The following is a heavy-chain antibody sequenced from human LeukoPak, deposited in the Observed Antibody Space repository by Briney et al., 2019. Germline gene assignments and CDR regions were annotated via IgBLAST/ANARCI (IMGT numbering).Heavy chain of an antibody. CDR3: ARGGKAKGYCSSTSCYNFDY. V-gene: IGHV3-30*01. J-gene: IGHJ4*02. CDR2: ISNDGSNK. D-gene: IGHD2-2*02. CDR1: GFTFSSYA. Sequence: GGSLRLSCAASGFTFSSYAMHWVRQAPGKGLEWVAVISNDGSNKYYADSVKGRFTISRDNSKNTLYLQMNSLRAEDTAVYYCARGGKAKGYCSSTSCYNFDYWGQGTLVTVSS.